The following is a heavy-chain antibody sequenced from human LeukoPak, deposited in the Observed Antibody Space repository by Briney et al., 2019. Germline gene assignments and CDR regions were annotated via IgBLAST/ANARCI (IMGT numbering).Heavy chain of an antibody. CDR2: IYYSGST. J-gene: IGHJ4*02. CDR3: ARGTDGYSSGWYPYYFDY. CDR1: GGSVSSYY. V-gene: IGHV4-59*02. Sequence: SETLSLTCTASGGSVSSYYWSWIRQPPGKGLEWIGYIYYSGSTNYNPSLKSRVTISVDTSKNQFSLKLSSVTAADTAVYYCARGTDGYSSGWYPYYFDYWGQGTLVTVSS. D-gene: IGHD6-19*01.